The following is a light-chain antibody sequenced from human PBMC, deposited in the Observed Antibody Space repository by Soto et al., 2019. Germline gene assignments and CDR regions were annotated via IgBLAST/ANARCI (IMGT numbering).Light chain of an antibody. CDR1: QSVGSSY. Sequence: EIVLTQSPGTLSLSPGVRATLSCRASQSVGSSYLAWYQQKPGQAPRLLIYGASSRATGIPDRFSGSGSGTDFTLTISRLEPEDFAVYYCQQYGSSHTFGGGTKVDSK. J-gene: IGKJ4*01. CDR3: QQYGSSHT. V-gene: IGKV3-20*01. CDR2: GAS.